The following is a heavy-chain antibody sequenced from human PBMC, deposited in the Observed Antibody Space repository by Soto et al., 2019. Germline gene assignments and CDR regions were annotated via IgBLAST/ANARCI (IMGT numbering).Heavy chain of an antibody. V-gene: IGHV4-31*01. D-gene: IGHD6-6*01. CDR2: IYYSGST. Sequence: QVQLQESGPGLVKPSQTLSLTCTVSGGSISSGGYYWSWIRQHPGKGLEWIGYIYYSGSTYYNPSLKSQVIISVDASKNPYSLKLRSVTAADTAVYYCARELEARQGEVWDWYFDLWGRGTLVTVSS. CDR3: ARELEARQGEVWDWYFDL. CDR1: GGSISSGGYY. J-gene: IGHJ2*01.